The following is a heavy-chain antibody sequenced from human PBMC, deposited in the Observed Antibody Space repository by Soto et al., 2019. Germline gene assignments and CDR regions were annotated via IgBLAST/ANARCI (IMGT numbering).Heavy chain of an antibody. CDR3: AKDWGREFRTYYDILTGHPPPDY. D-gene: IGHD3-9*01. CDR2: ISGSGGST. Sequence: GGSLRLSCAASGFTFSSYAMSWVRQAPGKGLEWVSAISGSGGSTYYADSVKGRFTISRDNSKNTLYLQMNSLRAEDTAVYYCAKDWGREFRTYYDILTGHPPPDYWGPGTLVTLSS. V-gene: IGHV3-23*01. CDR1: GFTFSSYA. J-gene: IGHJ4*02.